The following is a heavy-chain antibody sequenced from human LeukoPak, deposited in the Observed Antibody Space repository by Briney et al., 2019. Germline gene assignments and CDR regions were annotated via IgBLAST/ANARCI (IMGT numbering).Heavy chain of an antibody. Sequence: SETLSLTCTVSGGSISSSSYYWGWIRQPPGKGLEWIGNIYYSGSTSYSPSLKSRVTISIDTSKNQFSLELSSVTAADTAVYYCTRRRFGSAWRDYWGQGTLVIASS. CDR3: TRRRFGSAWRDY. CDR1: GGSISSSSYY. D-gene: IGHD6-19*01. CDR2: IYYSGST. J-gene: IGHJ4*02. V-gene: IGHV4-39*01.